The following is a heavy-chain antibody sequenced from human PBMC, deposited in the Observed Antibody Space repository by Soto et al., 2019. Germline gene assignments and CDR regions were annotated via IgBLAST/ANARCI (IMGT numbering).Heavy chain of an antibody. D-gene: IGHD3-10*01. V-gene: IGHV3-23*01. CDR3: ARKMGSGSGSPFDY. J-gene: IGHJ4*02. CDR1: GFTFSSYA. CDR2: INDSGGST. Sequence: EVQLLESGGGLVQPGGSLRLSCAASGFTFSSYAMRWVRQAPGKGLEWLSTINDSGGSTSYADSVRGRFTISRDNSKNTLYLQMNGLRAEDTAVYYWARKMGSGSGSPFDYWGQGTLVTVSS.